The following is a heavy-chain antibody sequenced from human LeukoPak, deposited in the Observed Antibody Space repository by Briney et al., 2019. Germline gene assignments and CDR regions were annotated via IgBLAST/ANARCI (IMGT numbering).Heavy chain of an antibody. J-gene: IGHJ4*02. D-gene: IGHD2-21*02. V-gene: IGHV3-23*01. Sequence: GGSLRPSCAASGFTFSNYAMSWVRQAPGKGLEWVSGIKSSGHNTYYEDSVKGRFTISRDNTKNMLYLQMNSLRAEDTAVYYCSKYVCGGDCYDYFDCWGQGTLVTVSS. CDR3: SKYVCGGDCYDYFDC. CDR1: GFTFSNYA. CDR2: IKSSGHNT.